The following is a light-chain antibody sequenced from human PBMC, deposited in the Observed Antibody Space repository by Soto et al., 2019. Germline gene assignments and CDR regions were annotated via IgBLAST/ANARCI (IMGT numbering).Light chain of an antibody. CDR2: ATS. J-gene: IGKJ2*01. V-gene: IGKV3-20*01. CDR3: QEYGGSPLYA. CDR1: QSVSSTY. Sequence: EVVLTQSPGTLSLSPGERATLSCRASQSVSSTYLAWYQQRPGQPPRLLIFATSSRATGIPDRFIGSGSGRDFTLTISRLEPEDFAVYYCQEYGGSPLYAFGQGTKLEIK.